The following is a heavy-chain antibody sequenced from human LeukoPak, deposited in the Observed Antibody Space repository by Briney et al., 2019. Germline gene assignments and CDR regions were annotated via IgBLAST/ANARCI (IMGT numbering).Heavy chain of an antibody. V-gene: IGHV3-23*01. CDR3: ATFCSGGDCYSFAP. CDR2: IIGSGGNT. CDR1: GFTFDNYA. J-gene: IGHJ5*02. Sequence: GGSLRLSCAASGFTFDNYAMTWVRQAPGKGLEWVSTIIGSGGNTDYADSVKGRFTISRDNSKDTLFLQMDSLRVEDTAVYYCATFCSGGDCYSFAPWGQGTLVTVSS. D-gene: IGHD2-15*01.